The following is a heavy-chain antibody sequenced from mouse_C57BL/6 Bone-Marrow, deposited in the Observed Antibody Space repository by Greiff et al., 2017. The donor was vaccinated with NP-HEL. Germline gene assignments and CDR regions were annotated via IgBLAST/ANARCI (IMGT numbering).Heavy chain of an antibody. CDR2: IYPRSGNT. D-gene: IGHD1-3*01. CDR3: SQALGWYFDV. CDR1: GYTFTSYG. J-gene: IGHJ1*03. Sequence: QVQLQQSGAELARPGASVKLSCKASGYTFTSYGISWVKQRTGQGLEWIGEIYPRSGNTYYNEKFKGKATLTAANSSSPAYMELRSLTSEDSAVDFCSQALGWYFDVWGTGTTVTVSS. V-gene: IGHV1-81*01.